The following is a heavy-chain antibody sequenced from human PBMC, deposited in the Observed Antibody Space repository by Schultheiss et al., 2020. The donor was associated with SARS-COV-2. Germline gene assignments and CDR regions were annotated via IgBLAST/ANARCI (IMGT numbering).Heavy chain of an antibody. D-gene: IGHD5-24*01. CDR1: GYSFTSNW. Sequence: GGSLRLSCKGSGYSFTSNWIGWVRQMPGRGLEWMGIIYPGDSDTRYSPSIQGQVIISADKSTNTAYLQWSSLKASDTAMYYCARGKWLQFGDGFDIWGQGTMVTVSS. V-gene: IGHV5-51*01. CDR2: IYPGDSDT. J-gene: IGHJ3*02. CDR3: ARGKWLQFGDGFDI.